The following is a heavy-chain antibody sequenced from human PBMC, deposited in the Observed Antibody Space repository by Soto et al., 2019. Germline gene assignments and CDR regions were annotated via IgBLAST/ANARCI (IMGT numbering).Heavy chain of an antibody. Sequence: SETLSLTCTVSGGSISSYYWSWIRQPPGKGLEWIGYIYYSGSTNYNPSLKSPVTTSLHTSPNPFSLTLISVTAADTAVYYCASLSVEMFLNSRYGMDVWGQGTTVTVSS. J-gene: IGHJ6*02. V-gene: IGHV4-59*08. CDR3: ASLSVEMFLNSRYGMDV. CDR1: GGSISSYY. D-gene: IGHD3-10*02. CDR2: IYYSGST.